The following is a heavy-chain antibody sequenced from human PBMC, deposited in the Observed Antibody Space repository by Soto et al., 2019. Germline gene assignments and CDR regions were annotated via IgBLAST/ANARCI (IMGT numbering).Heavy chain of an antibody. Sequence: GGSLRLSCAASGFTFSSYGMHWVRQAPGKGLEWVAVISYDGSNKYYADSVKGRFTISRDNSKNTLYLQMNSLRAEDTAVYYCANDRLAYYDFWSGPNWFDPWGQGTLVTVSS. CDR2: ISYDGSNK. D-gene: IGHD3-3*01. V-gene: IGHV3-30*18. J-gene: IGHJ5*02. CDR1: GFTFSSYG. CDR3: ANDRLAYYDFWSGPNWFDP.